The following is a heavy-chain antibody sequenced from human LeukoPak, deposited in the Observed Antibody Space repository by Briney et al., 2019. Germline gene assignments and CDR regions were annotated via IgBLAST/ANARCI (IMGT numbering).Heavy chain of an antibody. V-gene: IGHV3-30*18. CDR3: AKIGMATTFDY. Sequence: GGSLRLSCAASGFTFSSYGMHWVRQAPGKGLEWVAVISYDGSNKYYADSVKGRFTISRDNSKNTLYLQMNSLRAEDTAVYYCAKIGMATTFDYWGQGTLVTVSS. D-gene: IGHD5-24*01. CDR1: GFTFSSYG. J-gene: IGHJ4*02. CDR2: ISYDGSNK.